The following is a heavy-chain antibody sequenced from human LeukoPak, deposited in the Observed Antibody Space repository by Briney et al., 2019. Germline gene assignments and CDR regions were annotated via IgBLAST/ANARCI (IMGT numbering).Heavy chain of an antibody. Sequence: QPGRSLRLSRAASGFTFSSFWMHWVRQAPGKGLVWGSRINSDGSSTNYADSVKGRFTISRDNAKNTLYLQMNSLRAEDTAVYYCARLSMAEKRNYWGQGTLVTVSS. D-gene: IGHD5-24*01. CDR3: ARLSMAEKRNY. V-gene: IGHV3-74*01. CDR1: GFTFSSFW. J-gene: IGHJ4*02. CDR2: INSDGSST.